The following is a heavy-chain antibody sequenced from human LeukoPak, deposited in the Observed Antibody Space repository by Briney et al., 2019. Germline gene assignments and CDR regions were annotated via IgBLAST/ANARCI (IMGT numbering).Heavy chain of an antibody. J-gene: IGHJ4*02. Sequence: SETLSLTCSVSGYSITSGYYWGWNRQPPGKGLEWIGSIYHTGNTFYDPSFNSRVTISVDTSKNQFSLSLSSVTAADTAVYYCARYCSSTTCYTRGGDYWGQGTLVTVSS. V-gene: IGHV4-38-2*02. D-gene: IGHD2-2*02. CDR1: GYSITSGYY. CDR2: IYHTGNT. CDR3: ARYCSSTTCYTRGGDY.